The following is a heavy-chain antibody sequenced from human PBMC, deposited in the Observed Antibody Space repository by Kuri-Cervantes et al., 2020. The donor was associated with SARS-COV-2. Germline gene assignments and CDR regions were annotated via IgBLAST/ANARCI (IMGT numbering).Heavy chain of an antibody. Sequence: SVKVSCKASGGTFNNYAISWVRQAPGQGLEWMGGIIPVSTTPTYAQKFHGRVTLSADESTSTVYMELSSLTSEDTAMYYCACPHGCFDFWSGKTPFDNWGQGTLVTVSS. CDR3: ACPHGCFDFWSGKTPFDN. CDR2: IIPVSTTP. V-gene: IGHV1-69*13. J-gene: IGHJ4*02. CDR1: GGTFNNYA. D-gene: IGHD3-3*01.